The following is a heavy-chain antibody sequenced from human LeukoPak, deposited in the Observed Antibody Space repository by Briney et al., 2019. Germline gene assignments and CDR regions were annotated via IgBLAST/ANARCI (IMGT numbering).Heavy chain of an antibody. CDR3: AREDYDNIDY. Sequence: PSQTLSLTXTVSGGSISSGSYYWSWFRQPAGKGLEWIGRIYTSGSTNYNPSLKSRVTISVDTSKNQFSLKLSSVTAADTAVYYCAREDYDNIDYWGQGTLVTVSS. CDR2: IYTSGST. CDR1: GGSISSGSYY. V-gene: IGHV4-61*02. J-gene: IGHJ4*02. D-gene: IGHD3-9*01.